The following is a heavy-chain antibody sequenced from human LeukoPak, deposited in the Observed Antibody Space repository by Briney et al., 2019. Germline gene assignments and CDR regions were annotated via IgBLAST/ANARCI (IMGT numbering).Heavy chain of an antibody. J-gene: IGHJ4*02. V-gene: IGHV4-34*01. CDR3: ARGLRYFDWLVASMGGYIDY. D-gene: IGHD3-9*01. Sequence: SETLSLTCAVYGGSFSGYYWSWIRQPPEKGLEWIGEINHSGSTNYNPSLKSRVTISVDTSKNQFSLKLSSVTAADTAVYYCARGLRYFDWLVASMGGYIDYWGQGTLVTVSS. CDR1: GGSFSGYY. CDR2: INHSGST.